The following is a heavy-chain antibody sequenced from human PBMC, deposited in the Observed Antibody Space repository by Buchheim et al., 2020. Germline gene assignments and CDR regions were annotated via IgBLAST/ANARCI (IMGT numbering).Heavy chain of an antibody. V-gene: IGHV4-59*01. CDR3: AREFFHGSSGPRSNYFDY. Sequence: QVQLQESGPGLVTPSETLSLTCTVSGGSLSSGYWSWIRQPPGTGLEWMGYISFSGHSLYNPSFESRVTVSVATSKNQVSLTLNSVTAADTAVYYCAREFFHGSSGPRSNYFDYWGQGIL. CDR1: GGSLSSGY. D-gene: IGHD3-22*01. J-gene: IGHJ4*02. CDR2: ISFSGHS.